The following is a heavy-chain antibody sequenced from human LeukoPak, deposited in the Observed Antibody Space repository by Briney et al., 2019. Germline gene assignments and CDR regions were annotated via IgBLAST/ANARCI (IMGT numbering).Heavy chain of an antibody. D-gene: IGHD3-16*01. J-gene: IGHJ3*01. CDR2: IDPSDTYT. V-gene: IGHV5-10-1*01. CDR3: ARHKVLGGITIDVFDL. Sequence: GESLKISCKGLQYTFSNYWITWVRQVPGEGLEWMGMIDPSDTYTKYSPSFQGHVTLSVDKSIDTAYLQWSGLKASDTAIYFSARHKVLGGITIDVFDLWGQGTLVTVSS. CDR1: QYTFSNYW.